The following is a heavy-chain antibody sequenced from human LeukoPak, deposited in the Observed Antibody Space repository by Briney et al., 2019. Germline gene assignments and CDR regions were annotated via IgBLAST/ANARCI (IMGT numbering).Heavy chain of an antibody. Sequence: GGSLRLSCAASGFTFSSYAMSWVRQAPGKGLEWVSAISGSGGSTYYADSVKGRFSISRDNSKNTLYLQMNSLIPEDTAVYYCARGARKGDDYGGFFDYWGQGTPVTVSS. CDR2: ISGSGGST. CDR3: ARGARKGDDYGGFFDY. J-gene: IGHJ4*02. CDR1: GFTFSSYA. V-gene: IGHV3-23*01. D-gene: IGHD4-23*01.